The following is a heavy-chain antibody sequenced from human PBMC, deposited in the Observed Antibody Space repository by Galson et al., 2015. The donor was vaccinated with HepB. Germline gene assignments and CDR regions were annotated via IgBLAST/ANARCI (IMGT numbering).Heavy chain of an antibody. V-gene: IGHV4-59*01. Sequence: SETLSLTCTVSGGSISSYYWSWIRQPPGKGLEWIGYIYYSGSTNYNPSLKSRVTISVDTSKDQFSLKLSSVTAADTAVYYCARAVPSWPDAFDIWGQGTMVTVSS. J-gene: IGHJ3*02. CDR1: GGSISSYY. D-gene: IGHD2-2*01. CDR3: ARAVPSWPDAFDI. CDR2: IYYSGST.